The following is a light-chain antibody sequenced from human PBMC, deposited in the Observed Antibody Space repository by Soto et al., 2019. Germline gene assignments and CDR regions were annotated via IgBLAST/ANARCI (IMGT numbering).Light chain of an antibody. J-gene: IGKJ2*01. V-gene: IGKV3-15*01. CDR3: QQYNNWPPYT. CDR1: ESVSSSY. Sequence: EIVLTQSPGTLSLSPGERATLSCRASESVSSSYLAWYQQKPGQAPRLLIYGASTRATGIPARFSGSGSGKEFTLNIRSLQSEDFAVYYCQQYNNWPPYTFAQGTKVEIK. CDR2: GAS.